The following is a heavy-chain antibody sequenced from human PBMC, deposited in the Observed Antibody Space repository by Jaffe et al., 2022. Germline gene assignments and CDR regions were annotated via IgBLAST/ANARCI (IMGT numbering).Heavy chain of an antibody. Sequence: EVQLVESGGGLVQPGGSLRLSCAASGFTFSSYDMHWVRQATGKGLEWVSAIGTAGDTYYPGSVKGRFTISRENAKNSLYLQMNSLRAGDTAVYYCARGRSSSGWWSFAFDIWGQGTMVTVSS. CDR2: IGTAGDT. J-gene: IGHJ3*02. CDR1: GFTFSSYD. V-gene: IGHV3-13*01. CDR3: ARGRSSSGWWSFAFDI. D-gene: IGHD6-19*01.